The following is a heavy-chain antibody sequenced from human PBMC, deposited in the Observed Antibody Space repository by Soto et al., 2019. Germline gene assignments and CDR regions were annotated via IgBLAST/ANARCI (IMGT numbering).Heavy chain of an antibody. V-gene: IGHV1-3*05. D-gene: IGHD2-2*01. CDR3: ARADGPGFVGP. J-gene: IGHJ5*02. Sequence: QVQLVQSGAEEKKPGASVKVYCKASGYTFTSYAMHWVHQAPGQRLEWMGWINAGNGNTKYSQKFQGRVTITRDTSASTAYMELSSLRSEDTAVYYCARADGPGFVGPWGQGTLVTVSS. CDR1: GYTFTSYA. CDR2: INAGNGNT.